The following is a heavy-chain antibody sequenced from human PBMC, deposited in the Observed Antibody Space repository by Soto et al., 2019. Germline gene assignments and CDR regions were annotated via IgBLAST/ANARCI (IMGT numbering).Heavy chain of an antibody. CDR2: INHSGST. J-gene: IGHJ4*02. V-gene: IGHV4-34*01. Sequence: SETLSLTCAVYGGSFSGYYWSWIRQPSGKGLEWIGEINHSGSTNYNPSLKSRVTISVDTSKDQFSLKLSSVTAADTAVYYCARVWQQQLFFDYWGQGTLVTVSS. D-gene: IGHD6-13*01. CDR3: ARVWQQQLFFDY. CDR1: GGSFSGYY.